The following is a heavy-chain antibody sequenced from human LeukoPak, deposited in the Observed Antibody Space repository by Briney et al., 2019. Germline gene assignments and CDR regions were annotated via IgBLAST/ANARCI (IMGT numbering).Heavy chain of an antibody. V-gene: IGHV1-69*05. Sequence: SVKVSCKASGGTFSSYAISWVRQAPGQGLEWMGGIIPIFGTANYAQTFQGRVTITTDESTSTAYMELSSLRAEDTAVYYCAREKRQWLANYYFDYWGQGTLVTVSS. CDR2: IIPIFGTA. CDR3: AREKRQWLANYYFDY. D-gene: IGHD6-19*01. J-gene: IGHJ4*02. CDR1: GGTFSSYA.